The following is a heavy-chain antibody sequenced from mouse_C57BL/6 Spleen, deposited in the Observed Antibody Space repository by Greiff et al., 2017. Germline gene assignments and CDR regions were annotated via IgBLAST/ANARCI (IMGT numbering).Heavy chain of an antibody. J-gene: IGHJ2*01. Sequence: DVQLVESGPGLVKPSQSLSLTCSVTGYSITSGYYWNWIRQFPGNKLEWMGYISYDGSNNYNPSLKNRISITRDTSKNQFFLKLNSVTTEDTATYYCAKIYDYDDPYYFDYWGQGTTLTVSS. V-gene: IGHV3-6*01. CDR3: AKIYDYDDPYYFDY. D-gene: IGHD2-4*01. CDR2: ISYDGSN. CDR1: GYSITSGYY.